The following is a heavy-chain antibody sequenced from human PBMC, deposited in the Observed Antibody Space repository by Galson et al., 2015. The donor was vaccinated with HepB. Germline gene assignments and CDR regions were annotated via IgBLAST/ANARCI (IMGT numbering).Heavy chain of an antibody. CDR2: ISGSGGST. CDR3: ARMVRGAYGYYFDY. V-gene: IGHV3-23*01. Sequence: SLRLSCAASGFTFSSYAMSWVRQAPGKGLEWVSAISGSGGSTYYADSVKGRFTISRDNSKNTLYLQMNSLRAEDTAVYYCARMVRGAYGYYFDYWGQGTLVTVSS. J-gene: IGHJ4*02. CDR1: GFTFSSYA. D-gene: IGHD3-10*01.